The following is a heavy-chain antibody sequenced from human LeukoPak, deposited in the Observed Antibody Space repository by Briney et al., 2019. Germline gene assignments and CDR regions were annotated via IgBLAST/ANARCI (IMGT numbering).Heavy chain of an antibody. CDR2: ISSSSSYI. Sequence: PGGSLRLSCAASGFTFSSYSMNWVRQAPGKGLEWVSSISSSSSYIYYADSVKGRFTISRDNAKNSLYLQVNSLRAEDTAVYYCARAGYSYPYYFDYWGQGTLVTVSS. CDR1: GFTFSSYS. CDR3: ARAGYSYPYYFDY. J-gene: IGHJ4*02. V-gene: IGHV3-21*01. D-gene: IGHD5-18*01.